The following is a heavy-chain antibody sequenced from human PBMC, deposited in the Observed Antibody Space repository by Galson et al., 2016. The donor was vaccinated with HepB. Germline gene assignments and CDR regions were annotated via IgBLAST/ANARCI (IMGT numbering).Heavy chain of an antibody. J-gene: IGHJ4*02. D-gene: IGHD1-7*01. Sequence: SLRLSCAASGFMFSSYWMSWVRQAPGKGLEWVANLNKDGSEKYYMDSVKGRFTISRDNAKNALYLQMNSLRAEDTAVYYCSRSITGTRHSPDKYYFDFWGQGTLVTVSS. CDR3: SRSITGTRHSPDKYYFDF. V-gene: IGHV3-7*03. CDR2: LNKDGSEK. CDR1: GFMFSSYW.